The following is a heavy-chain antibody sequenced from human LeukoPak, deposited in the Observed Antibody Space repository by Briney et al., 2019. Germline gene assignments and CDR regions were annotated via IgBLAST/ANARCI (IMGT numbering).Heavy chain of an antibody. CDR2: ISGSGGST. CDR3: AKDLLRGYGDYFDY. J-gene: IGHJ4*02. Sequence: GGSLRLSCLTSGFTLSTNAMGWVRQAPGKGLEWVSAISGSGGSTYYADSVKGRFTISRDNSKNTLYLQMNSLRAEDTAVYYCAKDLLRGYGDYFDYWGQGTLVTVSS. D-gene: IGHD5-18*01. CDR1: GFTLSTNA. V-gene: IGHV3-23*01.